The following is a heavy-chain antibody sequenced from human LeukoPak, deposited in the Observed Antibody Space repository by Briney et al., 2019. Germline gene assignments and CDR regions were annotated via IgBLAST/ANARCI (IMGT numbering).Heavy chain of an antibody. J-gene: IGHJ3*02. CDR1: GGSVNSHY. CDR3: ARPYDSSGYYIRGAFDI. CDR2: LYFSGST. D-gene: IGHD3-22*01. Sequence: PSETLPLTCTVSGGSVNSHYWSWIRQPPGKGLEWIGYLYFSGSTGYNPSLKSRVSISVETSKNQFSLRLSSVTAADTAVYYCARPYDSSGYYIRGAFDIWGQGAMVTVS. V-gene: IGHV4-59*02.